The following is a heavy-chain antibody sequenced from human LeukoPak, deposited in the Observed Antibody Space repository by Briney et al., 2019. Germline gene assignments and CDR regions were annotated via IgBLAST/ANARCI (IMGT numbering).Heavy chain of an antibody. D-gene: IGHD1-26*01. CDR3: ARGLSGKLWLAH. V-gene: IGHV1-69*05. J-gene: IGHJ5*02. CDR1: GGTFSSYA. Sequence: SLKVSCKASGGTFSSYAISWVRQTPGQGRGWMGGVIPICGTANYAQKVQGRVTITTDKSTSTAYMELSSLRSEDTDVYYCARGLSGKLWLAHWGQGTLVTVSS. CDR2: VIPICGTA.